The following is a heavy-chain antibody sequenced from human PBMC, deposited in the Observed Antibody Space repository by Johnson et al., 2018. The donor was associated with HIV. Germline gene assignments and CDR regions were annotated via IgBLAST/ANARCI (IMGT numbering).Heavy chain of an antibody. V-gene: IGHV3-23*04. D-gene: IGHD3-10*01. Sequence: VQLVESGGGLIQPGGSLRLSCAASGFTVSSNYMSWVRQAPGKGLEWVSAISGSGGSTYYADSVKGRFTISRDNSKNTRYLQMNRLRAEDKAVYYCAAYGSGDGEAFDIWGQGTMVTVSS. CDR1: GFTVSSNY. J-gene: IGHJ3*02. CDR3: AAYGSGDGEAFDI. CDR2: ISGSGGST.